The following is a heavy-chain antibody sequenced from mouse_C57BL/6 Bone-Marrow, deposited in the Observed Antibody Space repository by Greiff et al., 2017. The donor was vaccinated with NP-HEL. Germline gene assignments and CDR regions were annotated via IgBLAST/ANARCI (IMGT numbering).Heavy chain of an antibody. Sequence: EVQVVESGGGLVKPGGSLKLSCAASGFTFSSYAMSWVRQTPEKRLEWVATISDGGSYTYYPDNVQGRFTISRDTAKNNLYLQMSHLKSEDTAMYYCAREGIYYDYDRGYFDVWGTGTTVTVSS. J-gene: IGHJ1*03. CDR2: ISDGGSYT. CDR1: GFTFSSYA. D-gene: IGHD2-4*01. V-gene: IGHV5-4*01. CDR3: AREGIYYDYDRGYFDV.